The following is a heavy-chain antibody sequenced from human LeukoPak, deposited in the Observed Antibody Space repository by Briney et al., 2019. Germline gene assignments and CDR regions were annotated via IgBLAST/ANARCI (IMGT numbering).Heavy chain of an antibody. V-gene: IGHV3-74*01. CDR2: ITSDGST. Sequence: VWVSRITSDGSTNYADSVMGRFTISRDNAKNTLYLQMTSLTADDTGVYYCARTATGSYYNYWGQGTLVTVSS. CDR3: ARTATGSYYNY. D-gene: IGHD1-26*01. J-gene: IGHJ4*02.